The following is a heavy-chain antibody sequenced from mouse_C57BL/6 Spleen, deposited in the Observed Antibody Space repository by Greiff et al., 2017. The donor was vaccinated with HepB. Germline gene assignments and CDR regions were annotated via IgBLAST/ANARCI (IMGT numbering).Heavy chain of an antibody. V-gene: IGHV1-81*01. J-gene: IGHJ2*01. CDR3: ARGGHDGYGDY. D-gene: IGHD2-3*01. CDR1: GYTFTSYG. CDR2: IYPRSGNT. Sequence: QVHVKQSGAELARPGASVKLSCKASGYTFTSYGISWVKQRTGQGLEWIGEIYPRSGNTYYNEKFKGKATLTADKSSSTAYMELRSLTSEDSAVYFCARGGHDGYGDYWGQGTTLTVSS.